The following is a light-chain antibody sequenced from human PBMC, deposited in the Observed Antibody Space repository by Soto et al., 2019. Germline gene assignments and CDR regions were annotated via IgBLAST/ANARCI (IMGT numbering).Light chain of an antibody. CDR2: KVS. CDR1: QSLVHSDGIAY. J-gene: IGKJ5*01. Sequence: DVVMTQSPLSLPVTLGQPASISCRSNQSLVHSDGIAYFSWFQQRPGRSPRRLIYKVSNRDSGVPARFSGSGSGTDFTLKISRVEAEDVGVYYCMQGNHWPFPVGQGTRVEIK. V-gene: IGKV2-30*02. CDR3: MQGNHWPFP.